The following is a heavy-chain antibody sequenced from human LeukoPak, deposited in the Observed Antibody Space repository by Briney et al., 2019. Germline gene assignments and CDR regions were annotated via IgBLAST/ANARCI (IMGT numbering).Heavy chain of an antibody. J-gene: IGHJ4*02. Sequence: PGGSLRLSCAASTFTVSTNYMTWVRQAPGEGLEWVSMIYTGGSPYYADSVKGRFTISRDNSKNTLNLQMNSLRVEDTAVYYCVPLTDGSVDQWGQGTLVTVSS. V-gene: IGHV3-66*01. CDR3: VPLTDGSVDQ. D-gene: IGHD3-10*01. CDR2: IYTGGSP. CDR1: TFTVSTNY.